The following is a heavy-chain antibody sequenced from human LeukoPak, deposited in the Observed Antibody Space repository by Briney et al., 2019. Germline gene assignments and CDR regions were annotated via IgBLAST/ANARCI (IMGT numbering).Heavy chain of an antibody. CDR1: GTTFRTYA. CDR2: IGGSGVTT. CDR3: AKKGGAAGQGTVDY. J-gene: IGHJ4*02. V-gene: IGHV3-23*01. D-gene: IGHD6-13*01. Sequence: PGRLLRLSGAASGTTFRTYAMNWVRQAPGKGLKWFLIIGGSGVTTNYADSVKGRFTISRDNSKNTLFLQMNSLRAEDTAVYYCAKKGGAAGQGTVDYWGQGTLVTVSS.